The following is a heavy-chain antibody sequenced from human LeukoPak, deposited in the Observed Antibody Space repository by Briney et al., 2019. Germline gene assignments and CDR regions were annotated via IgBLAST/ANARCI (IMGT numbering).Heavy chain of an antibody. CDR2: ISAYNGNT. Sequence: ASVKVSCKASGYTFTSYGISWVRQAPGQGLEWMGWISAYNGNTNYAQKLQGRVTMTTDTSTSTAYMELSRLRSDDTAVYYCARVQGRYYDSSGYPPSYWGQGTLVTVSS. V-gene: IGHV1-18*01. CDR1: GYTFTSYG. J-gene: IGHJ4*02. D-gene: IGHD3-22*01. CDR3: ARVQGRYYDSSGYPPSY.